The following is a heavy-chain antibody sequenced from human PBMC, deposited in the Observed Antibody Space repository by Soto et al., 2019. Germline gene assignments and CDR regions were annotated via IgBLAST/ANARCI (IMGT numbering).Heavy chain of an antibody. Sequence: QVQLVQSGAEVKKPWSSVKVSCKASGGTFSSYAISWVRQAPGQGLEWMGGIIPIFGTANYAQKFQGRVTITADESTSTAYMELSSLRSEDTAVYYCARHPRGYLNHCYGMDVWGQGTTVTVSS. V-gene: IGHV1-69*01. D-gene: IGHD3-22*01. J-gene: IGHJ6*02. CDR2: IIPIFGTA. CDR3: ARHPRGYLNHCYGMDV. CDR1: GGTFSSYA.